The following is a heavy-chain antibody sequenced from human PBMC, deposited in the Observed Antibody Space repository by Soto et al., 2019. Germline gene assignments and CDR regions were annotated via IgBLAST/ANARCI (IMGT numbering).Heavy chain of an antibody. Sequence: PSETLSLTCTVSGGSISSGDYYWSWIRQPPGKGLEWIGFIFYSGSTYYNPSLKSRFTISVDKPKNQFSLKLTSVTVADTAVYYCAIGDSSSWYKGDDALYIWGQGTMVTVSS. J-gene: IGHJ3*02. CDR3: AIGDSSSWYKGDDALYI. CDR2: IFYSGST. V-gene: IGHV4-30-4*01. D-gene: IGHD6-13*01. CDR1: GGSISSGDYY.